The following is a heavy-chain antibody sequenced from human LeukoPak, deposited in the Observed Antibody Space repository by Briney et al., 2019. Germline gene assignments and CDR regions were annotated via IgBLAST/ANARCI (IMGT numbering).Heavy chain of an antibody. Sequence: GGSLRLSCAASGFTFSSYGMHWVRQAPGKVLEWVAFIRYDGSNKYYADSVKGRFTISRDNSKNTLYLQMNSLRAEDTAVYYCAKDWDDISYYFDYWGQGTLVTVSS. CDR3: AKDWDDISYYFDY. CDR2: IRYDGSNK. D-gene: IGHD3-9*01. CDR1: GFTFSSYG. J-gene: IGHJ4*02. V-gene: IGHV3-30*02.